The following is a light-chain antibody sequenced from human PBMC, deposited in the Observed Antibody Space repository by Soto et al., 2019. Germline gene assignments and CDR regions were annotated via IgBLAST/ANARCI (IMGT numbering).Light chain of an antibody. CDR3: QQYDSSPRT. V-gene: IGKV3-20*01. J-gene: IGKJ2*01. Sequence: EIVLTQSPGTLSLSRGERATLSCRASQSVGSYLTWYQQKPGQAPRLLIYGASSRATGIPDRFSGSGSGTDFTLTITRLEPGDFAVYYCQQYDSSPRTFGQGTKVDIK. CDR1: QSVGSY. CDR2: GAS.